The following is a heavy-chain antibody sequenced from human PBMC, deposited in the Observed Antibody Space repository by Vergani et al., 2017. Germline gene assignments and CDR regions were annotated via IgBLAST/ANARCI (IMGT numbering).Heavy chain of an antibody. CDR1: GFTVSSNY. CDR3: ASAQAGYYDCWSGYPKSYYYYGMDV. Sequence: EVQLVESGGGLVQPGGSLRLSCAASGFTVSSNYMSWVRQAPGKGLEWVSVIYSGGSTYYADSVKGRFTISRHNSKNTLYLQMNSLRAEDTAVYYCASAQAGYYDCWSGYPKSYYYYGMDVWGQGTTVTVSS. D-gene: IGHD3-3*01. V-gene: IGHV3-53*04. CDR2: IYSGGST. J-gene: IGHJ6*02.